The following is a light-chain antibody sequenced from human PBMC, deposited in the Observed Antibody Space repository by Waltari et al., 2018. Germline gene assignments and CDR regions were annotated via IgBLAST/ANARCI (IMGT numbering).Light chain of an antibody. J-gene: IGKJ1*01. V-gene: IGKV4-1*01. CDR1: QSVLSSSNNKNF. CDR2: WAS. Sequence: DIVMTQSPDSLTVSLGERATVNGKSSQSVLSSSNNKNFLAWYQQKPGQPPKLLIYWASTRGSGVPDRFSGSGSGTDFTLTISSLQAEDVAVYYCQQYYITPPTFGQGTKVEIK. CDR3: QQYYITPPT.